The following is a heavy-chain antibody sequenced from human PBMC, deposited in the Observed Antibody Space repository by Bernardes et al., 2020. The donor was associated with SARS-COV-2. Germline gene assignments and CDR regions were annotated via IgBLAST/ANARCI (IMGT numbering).Heavy chain of an antibody. CDR3: ATGSFATRWGTDT. CDR1: FGSFAGYH. V-gene: IGHV4-34*01. Sequence: SEPLSLTCGVDFGSFAGYHWSWMRQPPGKDLEWIGEINHRRNTFYNPSLKSRVVISLDTSKNQLSLNLTSVTAADTAVYYCATGSFATRWGTDTWGQGTPVIVSS. J-gene: IGHJ5*02. D-gene: IGHD1-7*01. CDR2: INHRRNT.